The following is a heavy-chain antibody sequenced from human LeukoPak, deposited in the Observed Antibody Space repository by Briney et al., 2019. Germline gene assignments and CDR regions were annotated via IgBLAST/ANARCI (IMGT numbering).Heavy chain of an antibody. CDR2: IYWDDDK. CDR1: GFSLSTSGVG. V-gene: IGHV2-5*02. Sequence: ESGPTLVNPTQTLTLTCTFPGFSLSTSGVGVGWIRQPPGKALEWLALIYWDDDKRYSPSLKSRLTITKDTSKNQVVLTMTNMDPVDTATYYCAHRRLYCSSTSCHNWFDPWGQGTLITVSS. J-gene: IGHJ5*02. CDR3: AHRRLYCSSTSCHNWFDP. D-gene: IGHD2-2*01.